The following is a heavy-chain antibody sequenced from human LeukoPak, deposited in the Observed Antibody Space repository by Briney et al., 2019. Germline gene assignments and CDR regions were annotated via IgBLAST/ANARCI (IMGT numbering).Heavy chain of an antibody. CDR1: GGSISSYY. Sequence: SETLSLTCTVSGGSISSYYWSWIRQPPVKGLEWIGFIYYSGSTNYNPSLKSRVTISVDTSKNQFSLRLSSVTAADTAVYYCARVRIAVAGFDYWGQGTLVTVSS. CDR3: ARVRIAVAGFDY. J-gene: IGHJ4*02. D-gene: IGHD6-19*01. V-gene: IGHV4-59*01. CDR2: IYYSGST.